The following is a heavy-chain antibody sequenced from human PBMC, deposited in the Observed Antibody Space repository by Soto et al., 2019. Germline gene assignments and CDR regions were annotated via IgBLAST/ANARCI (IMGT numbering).Heavy chain of an antibody. CDR3: ARGWSNYDILTGYYYGMDV. CDR2: IYYSGST. CDR1: GGSISSYY. V-gene: IGHV4-59*01. D-gene: IGHD3-9*01. J-gene: IGHJ6*02. Sequence: QVQLQESGPGLVKPSETLSLTCTVSGGSISSYYWSSIRQPPGKGLEWIGYIYYSGSTNYNPSLKSRVTISVDTSKNQFSLKLSSVTAADTAVCSCARGWSNYDILTGYYYGMDVWGQGTTVTVSS.